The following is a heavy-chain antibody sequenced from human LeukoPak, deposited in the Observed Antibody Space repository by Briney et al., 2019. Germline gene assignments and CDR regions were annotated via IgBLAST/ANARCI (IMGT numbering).Heavy chain of an antibody. D-gene: IGHD4-17*01. CDR2: IKQDGSEK. CDR3: ARINDYGDWFVGYYYYYYMDV. J-gene: IGHJ6*03. CDR1: GFTFSSYW. V-gene: IGHV3-7*01. Sequence: PGGSLRLSCAASGFTFSSYWMSWVRQAPGKGLEWVANIKQDGSEKYYVDSVKGRFTISRDNAKNSLYLQMNSLRAEDTAVYYCARINDYGDWFVGYYYYYYMDVWGKGTTVTISS.